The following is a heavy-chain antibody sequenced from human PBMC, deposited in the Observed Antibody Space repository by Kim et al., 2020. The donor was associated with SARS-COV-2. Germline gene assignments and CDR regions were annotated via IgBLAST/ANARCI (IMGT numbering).Heavy chain of an antibody. CDR3: ARHYFDWLGRDYYYYGMGI. CDR1: GYSFTSYW. D-gene: IGHD3-9*01. V-gene: IGHV5-51*01. Sequence: GESLKISCKGSGYSFTSYWIGWVRQMPGKGLEWMGIIYPGDSDTRYSPSFQGQVTISADKSISTAYLQWSSLKASDTAMYYCARHYFDWLGRDYYYYGMGIWGHGTTVTVSS. CDR2: IYPGDSDT. J-gene: IGHJ6*02.